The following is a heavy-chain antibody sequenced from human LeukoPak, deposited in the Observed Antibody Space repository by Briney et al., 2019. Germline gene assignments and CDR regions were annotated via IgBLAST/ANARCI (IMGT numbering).Heavy chain of an antibody. CDR2: INTDGRST. CDR3: TRDSYQSDYYYGMDV. D-gene: IGHD3-16*02. CDR1: GFTFSSSA. Sequence: GGSLRLSCAASGFTFSSSAMSWVRQAPGEGLLWVSRINTDGRSTSYADSVKGRFTIPRDNARNTLYLQMNSLRVDDTAVYYCTRDSYQSDYYYGMDVWGQGTTVTVSS. J-gene: IGHJ6*02. V-gene: IGHV3-74*01.